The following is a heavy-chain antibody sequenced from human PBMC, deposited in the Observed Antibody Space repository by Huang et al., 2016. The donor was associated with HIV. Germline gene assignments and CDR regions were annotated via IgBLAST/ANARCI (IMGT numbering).Heavy chain of an antibody. CDR3: ARSAYGDLDY. V-gene: IGHV1-8*02. CDR2: MKPNTGNT. D-gene: IGHD4-17*01. Sequence: QVHLVQSGAEVKKPGVSVKVSCKASVYTFTNYDINWGREAAGRGIEWMGWMKPNTGNTGIAQSFQGRGTMTRKTSITTAYMELTSLTAEDTAVYYCARSAYGDLDYWGLGTLVIVSS. CDR1: VYTFTNYD. J-gene: IGHJ4*02.